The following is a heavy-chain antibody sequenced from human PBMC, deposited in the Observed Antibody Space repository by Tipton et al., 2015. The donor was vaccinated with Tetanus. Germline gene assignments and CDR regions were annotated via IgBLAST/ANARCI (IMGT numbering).Heavy chain of an antibody. Sequence: TLSLTCTISGDSMSPYYWGWLRQPPGKGLEWIGYIYYKGSTNCNPSLRSRVTISIDTSSNQFSLKLTSVTPADTAIYYCARGPSYSGAWYHYWGQGAMVTFSP. V-gene: IGHV4-59*01. CDR1: GDSMSPYY. CDR3: ARGPSYSGAWYHY. D-gene: IGHD6-19*01. J-gene: IGHJ4*02. CDR2: IYYKGST.